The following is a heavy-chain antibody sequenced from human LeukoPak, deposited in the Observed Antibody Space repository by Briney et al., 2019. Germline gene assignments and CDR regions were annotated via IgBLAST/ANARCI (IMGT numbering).Heavy chain of an antibody. J-gene: IGHJ4*02. Sequence: PGRSLRLSCAASGFTFSSYAMHWVRQAPGKGLDWVAVISYDGSNKYYADSVKGRFTVSRDNSKNTLYLQMNSLRAEDTAVYYCTTGIVGAEDYWGQGTLVTVSS. CDR1: GFTFSSYA. CDR2: ISYDGSNK. CDR3: TTGIVGAEDY. D-gene: IGHD1-26*01. V-gene: IGHV3-30-3*01.